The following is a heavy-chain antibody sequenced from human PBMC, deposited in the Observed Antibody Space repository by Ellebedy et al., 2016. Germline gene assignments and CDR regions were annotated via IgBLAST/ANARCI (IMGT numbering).Heavy chain of an antibody. V-gene: IGHV3-7*03. CDR1: GSIYSGHW. Sequence: GESLKISCPASGSIYSGHWMSWVRQAPGKGLEWVANTNKDGSVKYYVDSVRGRFTVSRDNAKKSLYLEMNSLRAEDTAVYYCAREVYFRFDYWGQGALVTVSS. CDR2: TNKDGSVK. J-gene: IGHJ4*02. CDR3: AREVYFRFDY. D-gene: IGHD2-8*01.